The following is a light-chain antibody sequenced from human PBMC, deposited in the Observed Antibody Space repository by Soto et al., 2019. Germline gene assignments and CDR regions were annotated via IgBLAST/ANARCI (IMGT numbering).Light chain of an antibody. CDR1: QSINSNY. CDR3: PQYDNSPRT. J-gene: IGKJ1*01. CDR2: GTS. Sequence: ETVLTQSPGTLSLSPGERATLSCRASQSINSNYLAWYQHKPGQSPRVLIYGTSSRATGIPDRFSGSGSGTDFTLTISTLEPEDFAVYYCPQYDNSPRTFGQGTKVEIK. V-gene: IGKV3-20*01.